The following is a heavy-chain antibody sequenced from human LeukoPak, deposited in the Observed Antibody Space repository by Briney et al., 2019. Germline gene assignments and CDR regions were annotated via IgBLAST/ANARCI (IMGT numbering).Heavy chain of an antibody. V-gene: IGHV1-45*02. D-gene: IGHD3-9*01. CDR1: GYTFTYRY. CDR2: ITPFNGNT. J-gene: IGHJ3*02. CDR3: ARSPGAGYSPGAFDI. Sequence: ASVKVSCKASGYTFTYRYLHWVRQAPGQALEWMGWITPFNGNTNYAQKFRDRVTITRDRSMSTAYMELSSLRSEDTAMYYCARSPGAGYSPGAFDIWGQGTMVTVSS.